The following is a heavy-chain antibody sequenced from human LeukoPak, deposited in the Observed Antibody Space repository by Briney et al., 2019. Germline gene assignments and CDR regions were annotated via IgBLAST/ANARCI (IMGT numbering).Heavy chain of an antibody. J-gene: IGHJ4*02. V-gene: IGHV3-30*02. D-gene: IGHD2-21*02. CDR1: RFTFSSYG. Sequence: GGSLRLSCAASRFTFSSYGMHWVRQAPGKGLEWVAFIRYDGSNKYYADSVKGRFTISRDNSKNTLYLQMNSLRAEDTAVYYCAKEGGMVTDYWGQGTLVTVSS. CDR2: IRYDGSNK. CDR3: AKEGGMVTDY.